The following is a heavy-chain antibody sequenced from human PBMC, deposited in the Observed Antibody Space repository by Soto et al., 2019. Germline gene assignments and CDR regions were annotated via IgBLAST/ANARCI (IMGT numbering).Heavy chain of an antibody. CDR2: INHSGST. CDR3: ARGSSWWFDP. J-gene: IGHJ5*02. V-gene: IGHV4-34*01. Sequence: SETLSLTCAVYGGSFSGYYWSWIHQPPGKGLEWIGEINHSGSTNYNPSLKSRVTISVDTSKNQFSLKLSSVTAADTAVYYCARGSSWWFDPWGQGTLVTVSS. CDR1: GGSFSGYY.